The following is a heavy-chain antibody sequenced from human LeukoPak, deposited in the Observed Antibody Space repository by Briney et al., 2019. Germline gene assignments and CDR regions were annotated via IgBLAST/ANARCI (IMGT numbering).Heavy chain of an antibody. CDR2: IGSDYKT. J-gene: IGHJ4*02. CDR1: GFTFSGFA. Sequence: AGGSLRLSCAASGFTFSGFAMTWVRQAPGKGLEWVSSIGSDYKTHYSESVKGRFAISRDNSKSTLYLQMNSLRAEDTAVYYCAKDVESGRSADYWGQGTLVTVSS. V-gene: IGHV3-23*01. CDR3: AKDVESGRSADY. D-gene: IGHD3-10*01.